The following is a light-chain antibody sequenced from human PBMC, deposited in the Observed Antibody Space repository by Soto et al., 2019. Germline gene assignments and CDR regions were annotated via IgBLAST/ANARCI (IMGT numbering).Light chain of an antibody. CDR3: NSYTTNSTVV. J-gene: IGLJ2*01. Sequence: QSALTQPASVSGSPGQSITISCTGTSRDVGAYNYVSWLQHHPGKAPKLMIYDVSNRPSGVSYRFSGSKSGNTASLTISGLQAEDEADYYCNSYTTNSTVVFGGGTKLTVL. CDR1: SRDVGAYNY. CDR2: DVS. V-gene: IGLV2-14*01.